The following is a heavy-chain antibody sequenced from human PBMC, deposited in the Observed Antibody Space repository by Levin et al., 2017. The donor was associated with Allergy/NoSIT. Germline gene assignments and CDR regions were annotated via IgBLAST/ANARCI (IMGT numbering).Heavy chain of an antibody. V-gene: IGHV3-15*01. D-gene: IGHD6-19*01. CDR2: IKSKTDGGTP. J-gene: IGHJ4*02. Sequence: GESLKISCAASGFTFTNAWMSWVRQAPGKGLEWVGRIKSKTDGGTPDYAAPVKGRFSISRDDSKNTLFLQMNSLKTEDTAVYYCTTEGGSGWYGKFDNWGQGTLVTVSS. CDR3: TTEGGSGWYGKFDN. CDR1: GFTFTNAW.